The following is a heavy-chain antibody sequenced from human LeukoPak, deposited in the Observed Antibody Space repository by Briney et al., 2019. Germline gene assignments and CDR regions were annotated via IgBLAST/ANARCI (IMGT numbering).Heavy chain of an antibody. Sequence: GRSLRLSCAASGFTFSSYGMRWVRQAPGKGLEWVAVIWYDGSNKYYADSVKGRFTISRDNSKNTLYLQMNSLRAEDTAVYYCAREEYCSSTSCYIGLGFYYYGMDVWGQGTTVTVSS. CDR2: IWYDGSNK. V-gene: IGHV3-33*01. CDR3: AREEYCSSTSCYIGLGFYYYGMDV. D-gene: IGHD2-2*02. J-gene: IGHJ6*02. CDR1: GFTFSSYG.